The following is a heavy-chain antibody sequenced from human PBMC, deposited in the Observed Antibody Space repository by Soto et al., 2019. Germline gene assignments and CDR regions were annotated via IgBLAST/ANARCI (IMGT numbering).Heavy chain of an antibody. D-gene: IGHD6-19*01. J-gene: IGHJ6*02. CDR1: GYTFTSYG. Sequence: QVQLVQSGAEVKKPGASVKVSCKASGYTFTSYGISWVRQAPGQGLEWMGWISAYNGNTNYAQKLQGRVTMTTDTXTXTXXKELRSRRSDDTAVDYCARDQYSSGWFYYYYGMDVRGQGTTVTGSS. CDR3: ARDQYSSGWFYYYYGMDV. V-gene: IGHV1-18*01. CDR2: ISAYNGNT.